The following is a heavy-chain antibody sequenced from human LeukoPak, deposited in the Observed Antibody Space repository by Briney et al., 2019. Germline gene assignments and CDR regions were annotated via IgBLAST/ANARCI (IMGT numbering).Heavy chain of an antibody. D-gene: IGHD3-3*01. CDR2: IYYSGNT. Sequence: SETLSLTCTVSGDSIRSSEYYWGWIRQPPGKGLEWIGNIYYSGNTYYIPSLKSRVTISVDTSKNQFSLKLSSVTAADTAVYYCARLMGFWSGYRYYFDYWGQGTLVTVSS. CDR3: ARLMGFWSGYRYYFDY. J-gene: IGHJ4*02. V-gene: IGHV4-39*01. CDR1: GDSIRSSEYY.